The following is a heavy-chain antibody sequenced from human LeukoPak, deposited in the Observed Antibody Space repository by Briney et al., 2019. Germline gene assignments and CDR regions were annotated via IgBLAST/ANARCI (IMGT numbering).Heavy chain of an antibody. D-gene: IGHD3-10*01. Sequence: SETLSLTCAVYGGSFSGYYWSWIRQPPGKGLEWIGEINHSGSTNYNPSLKSRVTISVDTPKNQFSLKLSSVTAADTAVYYCARVGRVRRAFDIWGQGTMVTVSS. CDR3: ARVGRVRRAFDI. V-gene: IGHV4-34*01. J-gene: IGHJ3*02. CDR1: GGSFSGYY. CDR2: INHSGST.